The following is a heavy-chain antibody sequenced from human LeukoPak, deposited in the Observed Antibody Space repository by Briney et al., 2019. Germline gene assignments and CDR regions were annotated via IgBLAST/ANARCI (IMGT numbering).Heavy chain of an antibody. D-gene: IGHD6-6*01. CDR1: GGSISSSSYY. CDR2: IYYSGST. CDR3: ARPLEYSSSCYGY. J-gene: IGHJ4*02. Sequence: SETLSLTCTVSGGSISSSSYYWGWIRQPPGKGLEWIGSIYYSGSTYYNPSLKSRVTISVDTSKNQFSLKLSSVTAADTAVYYCARPLEYSSSCYGYWGQGTLVTVSS. V-gene: IGHV4-39*01.